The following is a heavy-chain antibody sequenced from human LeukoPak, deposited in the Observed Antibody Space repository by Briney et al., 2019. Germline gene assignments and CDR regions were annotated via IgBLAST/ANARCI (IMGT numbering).Heavy chain of an antibody. V-gene: IGHV3-30*03. D-gene: IGHD3-22*01. Sequence: GGSLRLSCAASGFTFSSYGMHWVRQAPGKGLEWVAVISYDGSNKYYADSVKGRFTISRDNSKNTLYLQMNSLRAEDTAVYYRATNTDSSGYIVDYWGQGTLVTVSS. CDR3: ATNTDSSGYIVDY. J-gene: IGHJ4*02. CDR2: ISYDGSNK. CDR1: GFTFSSYG.